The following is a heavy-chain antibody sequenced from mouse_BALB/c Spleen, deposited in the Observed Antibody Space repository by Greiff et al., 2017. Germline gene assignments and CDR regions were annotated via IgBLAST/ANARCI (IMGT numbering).Heavy chain of an antibody. J-gene: IGHJ4*01. CDR2: ISDGGSYT. D-gene: IGHD1-1*02. CDR3: AGSFGRAMDY. CDR1: GFTFSDYY. V-gene: IGHV5-4*02. Sequence: EVMLVESGGGLVKPGGSLKLSCAASGFTFSDYYMYWVRQTPEKRLEWVATISDGGSYTYYPDSVKGRFTISRDNAKNNLYLQMSSLKSEDTAMYYCAGSFGRAMDYWGQGTSVTVSS.